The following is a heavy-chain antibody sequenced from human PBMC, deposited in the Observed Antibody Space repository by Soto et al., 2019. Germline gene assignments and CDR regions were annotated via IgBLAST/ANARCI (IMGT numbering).Heavy chain of an antibody. V-gene: IGHV3-23*01. CDR3: AKWNYYYDSTDYGAFDI. CDR2: ISGSGVST. CDR1: GFTFSSYA. J-gene: IGHJ3*02. Sequence: PGGSLRLSCAASGFTFSSYAMNWVRQAPGKGLEWVAAISGSGVSTYYADSVKGRFTISRDNSKNTLYLQVNSLRAEDTAVYSCAKWNYYYDSTDYGAFDIWGQGTLVTVSS. D-gene: IGHD3-22*01.